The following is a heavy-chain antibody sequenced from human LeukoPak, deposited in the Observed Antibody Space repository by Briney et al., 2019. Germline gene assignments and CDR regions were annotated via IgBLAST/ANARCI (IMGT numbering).Heavy chain of an antibody. J-gene: IGHJ3*02. V-gene: IGHV4-59*12. CDR2: IYYSGST. D-gene: IGHD3-10*01. Sequence: PSETLSLTCTVSGGSISSYYWSWIRQPPGKGLEWIGYIYYSGSTNYNPSLKSRVTISVDTSKNQFSLKLSSVTAADTAVYYCARRKATYYYGSGSYWRLDAFDIWGQGTMVTVSS. CDR1: GGSISSYY. CDR3: ARRKATYYYGSGSYWRLDAFDI.